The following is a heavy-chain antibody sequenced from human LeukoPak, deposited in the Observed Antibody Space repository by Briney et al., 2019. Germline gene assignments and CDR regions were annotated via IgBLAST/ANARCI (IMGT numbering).Heavy chain of an antibody. Sequence: GGSLRLSCAASGFTFSTYSMNWVRQAPGKGLEWVSSISSSSSYIYYADSMKGRFTISRDNAKNSLYLQMNSLRAEDTAVYYCARGEYDTSGYHPTYFDYWGQGTLVTVSS. J-gene: IGHJ4*02. CDR3: ARGEYDTSGYHPTYFDY. CDR1: GFTFSTYS. V-gene: IGHV3-21*01. D-gene: IGHD3-22*01. CDR2: ISSSSSYI.